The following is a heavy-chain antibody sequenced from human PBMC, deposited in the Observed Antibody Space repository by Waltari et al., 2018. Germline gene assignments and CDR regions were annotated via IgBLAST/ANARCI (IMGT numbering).Heavy chain of an antibody. Sequence: QVQLVESGGGVVQPGRSLRLSCAASGFTFSSYAMHWVRQAPGKGLESVSLMWFEGTSKYYADSVKGRFTASRDNSKNTLYLQMDSLRAEDTAVYYCGRDFFGSVDYWGQGTLVTVSS. J-gene: IGHJ4*02. CDR3: GRDFFGSVDY. CDR2: MWFEGTSK. CDR1: GFTFSSYA. D-gene: IGHD3-3*01. V-gene: IGHV3-33*01.